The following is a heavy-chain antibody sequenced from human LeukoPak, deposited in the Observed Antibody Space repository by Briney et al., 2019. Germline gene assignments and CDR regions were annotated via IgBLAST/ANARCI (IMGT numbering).Heavy chain of an antibody. V-gene: IGHV4-59*01. CDR1: GGSISSYY. J-gene: IGHJ4*02. CDR3: ARVYSGSSPPRFDY. CDR2: IYYSGST. Sequence: SETLSLTCTVSGGSISSYYWSWIRQPPGKGLEWIGYIYYSGSTNYNPSLKSRVTISVDTSKNQFSLKLRSVTAADTAVYYCARVYSGSSPPRFDYWGQGTLVTVSS. D-gene: IGHD6-13*01.